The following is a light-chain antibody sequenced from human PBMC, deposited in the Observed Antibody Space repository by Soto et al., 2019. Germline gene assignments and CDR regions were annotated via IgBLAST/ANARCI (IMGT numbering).Light chain of an antibody. CDR3: QQLNVNIL. V-gene: IGKV1-9*01. CDR2: AAS. Sequence: IQLTQSPSSLSASIGDRVTITCRASQDIASYLAWYQQKPGNAPKLPIYAASTLHSGVPSRFSGSGSATDFTLTNSRLQPEDFVTYNCQQLNVNILFGQGIKLEIK. CDR1: QDIASY. J-gene: IGKJ2*01.